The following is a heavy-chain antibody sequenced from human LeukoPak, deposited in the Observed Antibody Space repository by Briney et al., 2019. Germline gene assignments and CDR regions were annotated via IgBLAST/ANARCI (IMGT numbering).Heavy chain of an antibody. D-gene: IGHD2-2*01. CDR2: INHSGST. CDR3: ARARVVVPAAYPYYMDV. CDR1: GGSFSGYY. Sequence: PSETLSLTCAVYGGSFSGYYWSWIRQPPGKGLEWIGEINHSGSTNYNPSLKSRVTISVDTSKNQFSLKLSSVTAADTAVYYCARARVVVPAAYPYYMDVWGKGTTVTVSS. V-gene: IGHV4-34*01. J-gene: IGHJ6*03.